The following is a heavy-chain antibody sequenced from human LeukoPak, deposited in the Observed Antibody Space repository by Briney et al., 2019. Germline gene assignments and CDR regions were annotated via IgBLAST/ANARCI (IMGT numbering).Heavy chain of an antibody. CDR2: INPSGGST. CDR3: ATRYGSGTGNYYYGMDV. D-gene: IGHD3-10*01. J-gene: IGHJ6*02. Sequence: GASVKVSCKASGYTFTSYHMHWVRQAPGQGLEIMGIINPSGGSTTYAQKFQGRVTITADKSTSTAYMELSSLRSEDTAVYYCATRYGSGTGNYYYGMDVWGQGTTVTVSS. V-gene: IGHV1-46*01. CDR1: GYTFTSYH.